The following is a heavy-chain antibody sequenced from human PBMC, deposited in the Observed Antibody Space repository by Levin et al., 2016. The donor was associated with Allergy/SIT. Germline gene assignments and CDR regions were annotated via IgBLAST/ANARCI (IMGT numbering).Heavy chain of an antibody. Sequence: ASVKVSCKASGYTFTTYALHWVRQAPGQRLEWMGWINADTGNTKLSQKFQGRVTISRDTSTRTAYMELSGLTSEDTAVYYCARDQTLMRATPSYFDFWGPGTLVTVSS. V-gene: IGHV1-3*01. J-gene: IGHJ4*02. CDR3: ARDQTLMRATPSYFDF. CDR2: INADTGNT. CDR1: GYTFTTYA.